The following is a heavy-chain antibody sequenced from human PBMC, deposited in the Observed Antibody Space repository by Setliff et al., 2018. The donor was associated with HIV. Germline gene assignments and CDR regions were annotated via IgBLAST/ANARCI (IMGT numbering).Heavy chain of an antibody. CDR1: GYTFSDYF. V-gene: IGHV1-2*02. Sequence: ASVKVSCKASGYTFSDYFIHWVRQAPGRGLEWMGWIHPNRGGTNYAQRFQGQVTMTRDTSTNTAYMELNSLTSDDTAVYYCARDLVVVAPYYCFDPWGQGTLVTVSS. CDR3: ARDLVVVAPYYCFDP. CDR2: IHPNRGGT. J-gene: IGHJ5*02. D-gene: IGHD2-15*01.